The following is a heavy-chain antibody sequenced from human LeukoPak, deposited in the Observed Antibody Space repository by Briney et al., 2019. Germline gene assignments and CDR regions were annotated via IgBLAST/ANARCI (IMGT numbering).Heavy chain of an antibody. V-gene: IGHV1-2*02. CDR3: ARYRCKTTVGCEDTDAFDM. CDR2: INPNSGAT. D-gene: IGHD3-16*02. J-gene: IGHJ3*02. Sequence: ASVKVSCMTSGYTFTANYMQWARQAPGQGLEWMGWINPNSGATKYAQKFQGRVTMTRDTSISTAYMELSRLRSDDTAVYYCARYRCKTTVGCEDTDAFDMWGQGTMVTVSS. CDR1: GYTFTANY.